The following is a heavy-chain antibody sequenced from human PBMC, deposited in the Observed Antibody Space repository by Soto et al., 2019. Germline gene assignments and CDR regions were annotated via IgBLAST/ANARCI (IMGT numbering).Heavy chain of an antibody. CDR3: ARDSGFDWLFEY. D-gene: IGHD3-9*01. J-gene: IGHJ4*02. V-gene: IGHV4-31*03. CDR1: GGSINSGGYY. CDR2: VYHTGST. Sequence: PSETLSLTCTVSGGSINSGGYYWGWIRQHPGKGLEWIGYVYHTGSTYYNPSLESRLTISIDTSTSTAYMELRSLRSDDTAVYYCARDSGFDWLFEYWGLGTLVTVSS.